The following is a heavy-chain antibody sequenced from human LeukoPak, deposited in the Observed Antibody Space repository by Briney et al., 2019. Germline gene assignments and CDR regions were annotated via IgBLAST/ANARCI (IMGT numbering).Heavy chain of an antibody. Sequence: ASVKVSCKASGYTFTKYGISWVRQAPGQGLEWMGWVSGYNGNTDYAQRLQGRVTMTTDTSTSTAYMELRSLRSDDTAVYYCAREYYGSRSYSLRFDYWGQGTLVTVSS. V-gene: IGHV1-18*01. CDR1: GYTFTKYG. D-gene: IGHD3-10*01. CDR3: AREYYGSRSYSLRFDY. CDR2: VSGYNGNT. J-gene: IGHJ4*02.